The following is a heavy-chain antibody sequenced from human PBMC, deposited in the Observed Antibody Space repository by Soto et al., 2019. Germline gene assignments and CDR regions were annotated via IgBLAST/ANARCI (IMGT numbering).Heavy chain of an antibody. CDR3: ARGIGPSYYYDSSGYYFGDY. J-gene: IGHJ4*02. V-gene: IGHV3-30-3*01. D-gene: IGHD3-22*01. CDR1: GFTFSSYA. CDR2: ISYDGSNK. Sequence: QVQLVESGGGVVQPGRSLRLSCAASGFTFSSYAMHWVRQAQGKGLEWVAVISYDGSNKYYADSVKGRFTISRDNSKNTLYLQMNSLRAEDTAVYYCARGIGPSYYYDSSGYYFGDYWGQGTLVTVSS.